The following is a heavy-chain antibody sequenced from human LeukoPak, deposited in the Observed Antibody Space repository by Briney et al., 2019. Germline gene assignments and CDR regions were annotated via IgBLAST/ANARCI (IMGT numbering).Heavy chain of an antibody. CDR2: TRYDGSDK. J-gene: IGHJ4*02. CDR1: GFIFSSYG. V-gene: IGHV3-30*02. D-gene: IGHD4-17*01. Sequence: HPGGSLRLSCAASGFIFSSYGMHWVRQAPGKGPEWVAFTRYDGSDKYYADSVKGRLTISRDNSKNTLYLQMNSLRAEDTAVYYCAKDLTTVTSQGDFWGQGTLVTVSS. CDR3: AKDLTTVTSQGDF.